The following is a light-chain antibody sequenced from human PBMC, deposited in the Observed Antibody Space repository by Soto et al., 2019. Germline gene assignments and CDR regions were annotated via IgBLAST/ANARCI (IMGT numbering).Light chain of an antibody. CDR3: QQCRNWPLT. CDR2: DAS. CDR1: QNVYNN. Sequence: EIVMTQSPATLSVSPGEGATLSCKASQNVYNNLAWYQQRPGQPPRLLIYDASTRATGISARFSGSGYGTEFTLTSSRLQSEDFAVYFCQQCRNWPLTFGGGTKVEIK. J-gene: IGKJ4*01. V-gene: IGKV3-15*01.